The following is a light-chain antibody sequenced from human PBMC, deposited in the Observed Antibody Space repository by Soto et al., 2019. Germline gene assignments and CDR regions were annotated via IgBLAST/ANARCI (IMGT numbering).Light chain of an antibody. V-gene: IGKV2-30*01. CDR1: QSLVYTEGNNY. J-gene: IGKJ4*02. CDR3: IQGSHCPSLT. Sequence: DVVMTHSPLSLPVTLGQPASISCRSSQSLVYTEGNNYLGWFQQRPGQPPRRLIFKVSNRDSGVADRRIGSGSSADVLIQTSRMEAADVVVYYCIQGSHCPSLTFGGGTKVEIK. CDR2: KVS.